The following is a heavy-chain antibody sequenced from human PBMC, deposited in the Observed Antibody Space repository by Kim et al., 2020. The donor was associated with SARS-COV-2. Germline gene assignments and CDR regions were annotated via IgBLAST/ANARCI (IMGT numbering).Heavy chain of an antibody. D-gene: IGHD3-22*01. Sequence: SETLSLTCTVSGGSISSSSYYWGWIRQPPGKGLEWIGSIYYSGSTYYNPSLKSRVTISVDTSKNQFSLKLSSVTAADTSVYYCARHIYYDSRVDYWGQGTLVTVSS. V-gene: IGHV4-39*01. J-gene: IGHJ4*02. CDR3: ARHIYYDSRVDY. CDR2: IYYSGST. CDR1: GGSISSSSYY.